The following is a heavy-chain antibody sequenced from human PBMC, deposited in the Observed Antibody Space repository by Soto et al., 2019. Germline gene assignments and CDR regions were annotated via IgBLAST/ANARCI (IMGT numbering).Heavy chain of an antibody. CDR3: ARGCQWTRLVTSLPMDV. V-gene: IGHV4-59*01. D-gene: IGHD4-4*01. Sequence: QVQLQESGPGLVKPSETLPLTCTVSGDSISSYYWSWIRQPPGQGLEWIGYIDNSGSTSYNPSLASRVTISVDTSNTQSSLKLRSVTAADTAVYYCARGCQWTRLVTSLPMDVWGKGTTVTVSS. CDR2: IDNSGST. CDR1: GDSISSYY. J-gene: IGHJ6*03.